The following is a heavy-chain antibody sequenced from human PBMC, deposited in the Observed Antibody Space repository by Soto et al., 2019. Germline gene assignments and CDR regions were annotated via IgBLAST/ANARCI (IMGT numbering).Heavy chain of an antibody. CDR2: ISYDASNK. CDR1: GFNFRSYA. CDR3: ARGYIRRSAAFDY. D-gene: IGHD6-13*01. Sequence: QVQLVESGGGVVQPGRSLRLSCAAAGFNFRSYAMHWVRQAPGKGLEWVAVISYDASNKYYADSVKGRFTISRDNSKNTLYLQMNSLRAEDKAVYYCARGYIRRSAAFDYWGQGTLVTVSS. V-gene: IGHV3-30-3*01. J-gene: IGHJ4*02.